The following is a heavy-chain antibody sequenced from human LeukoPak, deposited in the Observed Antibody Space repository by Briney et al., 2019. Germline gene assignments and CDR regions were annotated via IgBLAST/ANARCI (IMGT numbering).Heavy chain of an antibody. CDR1: GYTFTSYY. V-gene: IGHV1-46*01. D-gene: IGHD6-19*01. Sequence: ASVKVSCKASGYTFTSYYVHWVRQAPGQGLEWMGIINPSGGSTTYAQKFRGRVTMTRDTSTSTVYMELSSLRSEDTAVYYCARVRFSSGWYIAFDMWGQGTMVTVSS. CDR3: ARVRFSSGWYIAFDM. J-gene: IGHJ3*02. CDR2: INPSGGST.